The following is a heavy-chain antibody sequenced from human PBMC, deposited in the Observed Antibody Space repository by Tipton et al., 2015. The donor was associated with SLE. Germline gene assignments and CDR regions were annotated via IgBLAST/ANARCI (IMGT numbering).Heavy chain of an antibody. Sequence: TLSLTCTVSGGSISSGSYYWSWIRQPAGKGLEWIGRIYTSGSTNYNPSLKSRVTISVDTSKNQFSLKLSSVTAADTAVYYCAREYVSGWLDYWGQGTLVTVSS. CDR2: IYTSGST. CDR3: AREYVSGWLDY. D-gene: IGHD6-19*01. CDR1: GGSISSGSYY. J-gene: IGHJ4*02. V-gene: IGHV4-61*02.